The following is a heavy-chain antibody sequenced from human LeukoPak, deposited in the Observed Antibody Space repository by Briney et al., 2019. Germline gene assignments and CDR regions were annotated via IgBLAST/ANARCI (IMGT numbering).Heavy chain of an antibody. D-gene: IGHD3-22*01. V-gene: IGHV4-34*01. CDR3: ARGYYDSSGYYLGRAYFDY. CDR1: GGSFSGYY. CDR2: INHSGST. J-gene: IGHJ4*02. Sequence: PSETLSLTCAVYGGSFSGYYWSWIRQPPGKGLEWIGEINHSGSTNYNPSLKSRVTISVDTSKNQFSLKLSSVTAADTAVYYCARGYYDSSGYYLGRAYFDYWGQGTLVTVSS.